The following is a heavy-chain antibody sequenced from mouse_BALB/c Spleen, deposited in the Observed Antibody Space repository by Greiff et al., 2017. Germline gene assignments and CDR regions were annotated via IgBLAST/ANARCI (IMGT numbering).Heavy chain of an antibody. J-gene: IGHJ4*01. CDR2: ISSGGST. CDR1: GFTFSSYA. V-gene: IGHV5-6-5*01. D-gene: IGHD1-2*01. Sequence: EVKLMESGGGLVKPGGSLKLSCAASGFTFSSYAMSWVRQTPEKRLEWVASISSGGSTYYPDSVKGRFTISRDNARNILYLQMSSLRSEDTAMYYCARIHYYALYAMDYWGQGTSVTVSS. CDR3: ARIHYYALYAMDY.